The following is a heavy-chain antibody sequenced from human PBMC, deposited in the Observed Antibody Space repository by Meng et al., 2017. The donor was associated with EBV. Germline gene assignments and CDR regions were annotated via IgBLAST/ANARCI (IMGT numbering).Heavy chain of an antibody. J-gene: IGHJ5*02. Sequence: RLQRQEAVQGPAKPPDTPSLTGTVSGGPISSSSYYWGWIRQPPGKGLGWIGSIYYSGSTYYNPSLKSRVTISVDTSKNQFSLKLSSVTAADTAVYYCARVVATIFTNWFDPWGQGTLVTVSS. D-gene: IGHD5-12*01. CDR1: GGPISSSSYY. CDR3: ARVVATIFTNWFDP. CDR2: IYYSGST. V-gene: IGHV4-39*06.